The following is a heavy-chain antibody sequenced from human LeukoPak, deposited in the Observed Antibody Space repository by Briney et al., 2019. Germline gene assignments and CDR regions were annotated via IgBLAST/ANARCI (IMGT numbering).Heavy chain of an antibody. D-gene: IGHD3-10*01. J-gene: IGHJ4*02. CDR2: INHSGST. CDR3: ARGVRI. CDR1: GGSFSGYY. V-gene: IGHV4-34*01. Sequence: PSETLSLTCAVYGGSFSGYYLSWIRQPPGKGLEWIGEINHSGSTNYNPSLKSRVTISVDTSKNQFSLKLSSVTAADTAVYYCARGVRIWGQGTLVTVSS.